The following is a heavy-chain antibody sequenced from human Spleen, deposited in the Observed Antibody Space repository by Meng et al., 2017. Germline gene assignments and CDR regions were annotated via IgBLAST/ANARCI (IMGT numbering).Heavy chain of an antibody. Sequence: GGSLRLSCAASRVTFSSYWMSWVRQAPGKGLEWVANIKQDGSEKYYVDSVKGRFTISRDNAKNSLYLQMNSLRAEDTAVYYCAREPHADYDYVWGSYRRHYYFDYWGQGTLVTVSS. V-gene: IGHV3-7*01. CDR3: AREPHADYDYVWGSYRRHYYFDY. CDR2: IKQDGSEK. J-gene: IGHJ4*02. CDR1: RVTFSSYW. D-gene: IGHD3-16*02.